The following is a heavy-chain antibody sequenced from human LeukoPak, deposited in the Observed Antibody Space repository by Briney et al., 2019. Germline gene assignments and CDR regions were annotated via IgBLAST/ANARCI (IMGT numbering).Heavy chain of an antibody. J-gene: IGHJ4*02. Sequence: GGSLRLSCAASGFTFSTYTMSWVRQAPGKGLEWVSHISSTSSTINYADSVKGRFTISRDNAKNSLYLQMNSLRDEDTALYFCARSRTYDYWGQGTLDTVSS. V-gene: IGHV3-48*02. CDR1: GFTFSTYT. CDR2: ISSTSSTI. CDR3: ARSRTYDY.